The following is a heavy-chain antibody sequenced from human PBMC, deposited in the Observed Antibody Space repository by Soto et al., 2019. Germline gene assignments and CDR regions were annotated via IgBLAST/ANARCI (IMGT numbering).Heavy chain of an antibody. CDR3: ARHQSGSGNSNFDF. Sequence: PRESLKISCQAFEYSFRIYWISWVRQKPGGGLEWMGRVDPNDSFATYSPSFEGHVSISVDKSTNIVYLQWRSLRASDTATYYCARHQSGSGNSNFDFWGQGTPVTVS. V-gene: IGHV5-10-1*01. CDR2: VDPNDSFA. D-gene: IGHD3-10*01. J-gene: IGHJ4*02. CDR1: EYSFRIYW.